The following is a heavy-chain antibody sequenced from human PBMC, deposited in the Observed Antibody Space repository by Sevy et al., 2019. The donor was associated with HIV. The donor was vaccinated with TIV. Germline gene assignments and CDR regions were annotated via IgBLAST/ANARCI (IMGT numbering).Heavy chain of an antibody. D-gene: IGHD2-2*01. CDR1: GGTFSSYA. V-gene: IGHV1-69*04. Sequence: ASVKVSCKASGGTFSSYAISWVRQAPGQGLEWMGRIIPILGIANYAQKFQGRVTITADKSTSTAYMELGSLRSEDTAVYYCARVRDIVVVPAAIGYYYGMDVWGQGTTVTVSS. J-gene: IGHJ6*02. CDR2: IIPILGIA. CDR3: ARVRDIVVVPAAIGYYYGMDV.